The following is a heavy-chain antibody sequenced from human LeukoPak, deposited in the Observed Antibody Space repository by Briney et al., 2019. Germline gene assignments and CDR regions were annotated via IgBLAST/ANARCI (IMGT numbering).Heavy chain of an antibody. Sequence: SETLSLTCTGSGGSISSFYWSWLRPPPGKGLEWIGYIYYSGSTNYNPSLTSPLTISLATSKNPFSLKLSCVSAAVTAVYYCARTMVRGVPRTGMDVWGPGTTVTASS. CDR2: IYYSGST. CDR3: ARTMVRGVPRTGMDV. D-gene: IGHD3-10*01. V-gene: IGHV4-59*08. CDR1: GGSISSFY. J-gene: IGHJ6*02.